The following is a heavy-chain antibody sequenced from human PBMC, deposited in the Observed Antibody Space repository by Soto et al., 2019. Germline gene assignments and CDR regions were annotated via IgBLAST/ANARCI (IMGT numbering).Heavy chain of an antibody. J-gene: IGHJ4*02. V-gene: IGHV1-8*01. Sequence: QVQLVQSGAEVKKPGASVKVSCKASGYTFTSYDINWVRQATGQGLEWMGWMNPISGNTGYAQKFQGSVTMTRNTPISTAYMKLSSLRSEDTPVYYCARGPTKTYYEILTDYATFDYWGQGTLVTVSS. CDR3: ARGPTKTYYEILTDYATFDY. D-gene: IGHD3-9*01. CDR1: GYTFTSYD. CDR2: MNPISGNT.